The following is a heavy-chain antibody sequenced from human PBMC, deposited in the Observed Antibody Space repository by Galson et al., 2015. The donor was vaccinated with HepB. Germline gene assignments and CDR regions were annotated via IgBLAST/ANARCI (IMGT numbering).Heavy chain of an antibody. CDR1: GYTFTNYT. Sequence: SVKVSCKASGYTFTNYTMHWVRQAPGQRLEWMGWINTGNGNTYYSQRLQGRVTITRDTSASTAYMELSSLRSEDTAMYYCARGCGYSTCVTWYFDFWGRGTLVTVSS. J-gene: IGHJ2*01. CDR2: INTGNGNT. V-gene: IGHV1-3*04. D-gene: IGHD2-21*01. CDR3: ARGCGYSTCVTWYFDF.